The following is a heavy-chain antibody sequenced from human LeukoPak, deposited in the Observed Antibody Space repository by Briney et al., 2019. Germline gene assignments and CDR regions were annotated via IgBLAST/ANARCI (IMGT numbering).Heavy chain of an antibody. V-gene: IGHV4-4*07. J-gene: IGHJ5*02. CDR3: SRGGANDL. CDR2: IFTSGSS. CDR1: CGSITSDY. Sequence: SETLSLTCTVSCGSITSDYWSWIRQPAGKGLEWIGRIFTSGSSTYNPSLKSRVTMSLDTSKNEFYLELSSVTAADTVIYFCSRGGANDLWGQGTLVTVSS. D-gene: IGHD4/OR15-4a*01.